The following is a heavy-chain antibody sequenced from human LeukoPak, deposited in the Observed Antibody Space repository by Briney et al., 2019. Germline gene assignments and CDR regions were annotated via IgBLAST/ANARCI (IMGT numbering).Heavy chain of an antibody. CDR3: AKKRNELWSGYPDFDY. CDR1: GYTFSTYA. D-gene: IGHD3-3*01. Sequence: PGGSLRLSCAASGYTFSTYAMNCVRDAPGKGVECVSRVSTCVGSTYYADSVKGRFTISRDNSKNTLYLQMNSLRAEDTAVYYCAKKRNELWSGYPDFDYWGQGTLVTVSS. CDR2: VSTCVGST. J-gene: IGHJ4*02. V-gene: IGHV3-23*01.